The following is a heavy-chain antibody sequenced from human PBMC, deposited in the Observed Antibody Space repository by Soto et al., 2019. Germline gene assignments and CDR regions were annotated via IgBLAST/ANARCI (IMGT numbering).Heavy chain of an antibody. J-gene: IGHJ4*02. CDR3: ARPKGSYSSGYYYFDY. CDR1: GGTFSTYA. CDR2: IIPLFGTA. V-gene: IGHV1-69*01. Sequence: QVQLVQSGAEVKQPGSSVKVSCKTSGGTFSTYATYWVRQAPGQGLEWMGAIIPLFGTADYAQKVQGRVTITADESTSTAYMELSSLRSEDTAVYYCARPKGSYSSGYYYFDYWGQGTLVTVSS. D-gene: IGHD6-19*01.